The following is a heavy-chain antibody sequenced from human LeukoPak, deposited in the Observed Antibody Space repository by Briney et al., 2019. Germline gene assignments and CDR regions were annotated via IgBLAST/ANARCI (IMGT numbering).Heavy chain of an antibody. J-gene: IGHJ4*02. Sequence: GESLKISCKGSGYTFATYWIGWARQMPGKGLEWMGIIYPGDSDTRYSPSFRGQVTISADKSITTAYLQWSSLKASDTAMYYCARHVVPYSSGLTGFDYWGQGTLVTVSS. V-gene: IGHV5-51*01. CDR1: GYTFATYW. CDR3: ARHVVPYSSGLTGFDY. D-gene: IGHD6-19*01. CDR2: IYPGDSDT.